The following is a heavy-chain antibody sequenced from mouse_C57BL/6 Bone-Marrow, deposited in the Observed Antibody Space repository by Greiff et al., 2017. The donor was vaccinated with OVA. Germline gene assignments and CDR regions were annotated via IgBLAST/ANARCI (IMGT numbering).Heavy chain of an antibody. V-gene: IGHV1-15*01. D-gene: IGHD2-3*01. CDR3: LDGYYDFDY. CDR2: IDPETGGT. CDR1: GYTFTDYE. Sequence: VKLMESGAELVRPGASVTLSCKASGYTFTDYEMHWVKQTPVHGLEWIGAIDPETGGTAYNQKFKGKAILTADKSSSTAYMELRSLTSEDSAVYYCLDGYYDFDYWGQGTTLTVSS. J-gene: IGHJ2*01.